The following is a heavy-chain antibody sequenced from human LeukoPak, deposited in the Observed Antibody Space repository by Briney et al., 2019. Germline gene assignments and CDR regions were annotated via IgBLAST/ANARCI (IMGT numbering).Heavy chain of an antibody. Sequence: GGSLRLSCAASGFTFRSYAMTWVRQAPGKGLEWVSFISGSGGSTYYADSVKGRFTISKDKSRNTLFLQMNSLSAEDTAVYYCATVPRSGYYYFDYWGQGTLVTVSS. D-gene: IGHD5-12*01. CDR2: ISGSGGST. V-gene: IGHV3-23*01. CDR3: ATVPRSGYYYFDY. CDR1: GFTFRSYA. J-gene: IGHJ4*02.